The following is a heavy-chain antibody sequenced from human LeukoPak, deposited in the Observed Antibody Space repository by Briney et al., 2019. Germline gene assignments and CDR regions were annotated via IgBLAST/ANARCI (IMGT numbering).Heavy chain of an antibody. CDR1: GGSISSYY. CDR3: ARNPSNIAAAGTSWFDP. CDR2: IYYSGST. J-gene: IGHJ5*02. Sequence: SETLSLTCTVSGGSISSYYWSWIRQPPGKGLEWIGYIYYSGSTNYNPSLKSRVTISVDTSKNQFSLKLSSVTAADTAVYYCARNPSNIAAAGTSWFDPGAREPWSPSPQ. V-gene: IGHV4-59*12. D-gene: IGHD6-13*01.